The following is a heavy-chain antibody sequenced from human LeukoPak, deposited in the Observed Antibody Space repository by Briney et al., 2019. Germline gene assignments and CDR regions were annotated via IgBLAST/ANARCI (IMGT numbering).Heavy chain of an antibody. CDR1: GYTFTSYA. V-gene: IGHV1-3*01. D-gene: IGHD3-22*01. CDR3: ARDAPFTMIEGGHAFDI. J-gene: IGHJ3*02. Sequence: ASVKVSCKASGYTFTSYAMHWVRQAPGQRLEWMGWINAGNGNTKYSQKFQGRVTITRDTSASTAYMELSSLRSEDTAVYYCARDAPFTMIEGGHAFDIWGQGTMVTVSS. CDR2: INAGNGNT.